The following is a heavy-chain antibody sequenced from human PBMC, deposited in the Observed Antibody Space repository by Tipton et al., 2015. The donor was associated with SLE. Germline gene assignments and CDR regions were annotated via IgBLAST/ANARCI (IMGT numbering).Heavy chain of an antibody. CDR3: ATSHERHSSVCTFDY. CDR2: IYYSGST. Sequence: LRLSCTVSGGSISSDDYYWNWIRQPPGKGLEWIGYIYYSGSTNYNPSLKSRVTISVDTSKNQFSLKLSAVTAADTAEYYCATSHERHSSVCTFDYWGQGTLVTVS. CDR1: GGSISSDDYY. V-gene: IGHV4-61*08. J-gene: IGHJ4*02. D-gene: IGHD6-19*01.